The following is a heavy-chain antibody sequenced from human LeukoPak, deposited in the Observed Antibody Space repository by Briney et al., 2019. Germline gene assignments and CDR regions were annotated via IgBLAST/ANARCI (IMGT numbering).Heavy chain of an antibody. CDR3: AREALEAFDI. CDR2: ISSSSSYI. CDR1: GFTFSSYA. J-gene: IGHJ3*02. V-gene: IGHV3-21*01. Sequence: PGGSLRLSCAASGFTFSSYAMCWVRQAPGKGLEWVSSISSSSSYIYYADSVRGRFTISRDNAKNSLYLQMNSLRAEDTAVYYCAREALEAFDIWGQGTMVTVSS. D-gene: IGHD5-24*01.